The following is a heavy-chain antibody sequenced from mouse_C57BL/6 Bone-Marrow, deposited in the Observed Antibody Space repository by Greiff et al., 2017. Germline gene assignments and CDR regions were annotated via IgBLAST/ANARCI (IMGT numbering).Heavy chain of an antibody. V-gene: IGHV1-54*01. CDR1: GYAFTNYL. CDR3: ARRDLLSSYAMDY. Sequence: QVQLQQSGAELVRPGTSVKVSCKASGYAFTNYLIEWVKQRPGQGLEWIGVINPGSGGTNYNEKFKGKATLTADKSSSTAYMQLSSLTSEDSAVYFCARRDLLSSYAMDYWGQGTSVTVSS. D-gene: IGHD2-10*01. J-gene: IGHJ4*01. CDR2: INPGSGGT.